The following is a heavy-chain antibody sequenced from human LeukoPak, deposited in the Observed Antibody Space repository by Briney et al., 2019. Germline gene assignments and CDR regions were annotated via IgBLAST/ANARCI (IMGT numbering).Heavy chain of an antibody. Sequence: PGGSLRLSCAASGFTFSSYEMNWVRQAPGKGLEWVSYISSSGSTIYYADSVKGRFTISRDNAKNSLYLQMNSLRAEDTAVYYCARCDDSSGYWVDYYMDVWGKGTTVTVSS. J-gene: IGHJ6*03. D-gene: IGHD3-22*01. CDR2: ISSSGSTI. CDR3: ARCDDSSGYWVDYYMDV. V-gene: IGHV3-48*03. CDR1: GFTFSSYE.